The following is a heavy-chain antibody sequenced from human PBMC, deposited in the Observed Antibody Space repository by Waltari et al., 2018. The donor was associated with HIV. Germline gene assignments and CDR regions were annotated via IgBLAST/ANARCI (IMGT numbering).Heavy chain of an antibody. D-gene: IGHD2-15*01. CDR3: ARGSVVVVAPLYGMDV. CDR2: IWYDGSNK. CDR1: GFTFSSYG. Sequence: QVQLVESGGGVVQPGRSLRLSCAASGFTFSSYGMHWVRQAPGKGLEWVAVIWYDGSNKYYADSVKGRFTISRDNSKNTLYLQMNSLRAEDTAVYYCARGSVVVVAPLYGMDVWGQGTTVTVSS. V-gene: IGHV3-33*01. J-gene: IGHJ6*02.